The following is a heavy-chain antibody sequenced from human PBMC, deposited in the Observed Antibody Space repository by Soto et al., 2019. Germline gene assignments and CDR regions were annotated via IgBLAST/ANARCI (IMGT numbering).Heavy chain of an antibody. CDR1: GFTLSNYW. CDR2: INQDGTWR. V-gene: IGHV3-7*01. CDR3: TRNEGWYKLDS. D-gene: IGHD6-19*01. J-gene: IGHJ5*01. Sequence: EVQLAESGGGLVQPGGSLRLSCAASGFTLSNYWVTWVRQAPGKGLEWVADINQDGTWRNYVDSVKGRFTLSKDNAKNSLTLQMNSLRSEDTAVYYCTRNEGWYKLDSWGQGTLVTVSS.